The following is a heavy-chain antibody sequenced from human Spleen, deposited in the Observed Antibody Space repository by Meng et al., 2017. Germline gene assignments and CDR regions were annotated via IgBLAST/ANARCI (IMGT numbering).Heavy chain of an antibody. Sequence: SETLSLTCAVSGSSISSYYWSWIRQPAGKGLEWIGRIHTSGYTNYNPSLQSRVTLSVDTSKNQFSLNLISVTAADTAVYYCAREGGGAVAGTTDYWGQGTLVTVSS. D-gene: IGHD6-19*01. CDR3: AREGGGAVAGTTDY. J-gene: IGHJ4*02. V-gene: IGHV4-4*07. CDR1: GSSISSYY. CDR2: IHTSGYT.